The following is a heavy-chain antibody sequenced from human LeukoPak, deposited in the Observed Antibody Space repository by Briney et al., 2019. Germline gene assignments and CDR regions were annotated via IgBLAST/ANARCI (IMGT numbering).Heavy chain of an antibody. Sequence: ASVKVSCKASGYTFTSYDINRVRQATGQGLEWMGWMNPNSGNTGYAQKFQGRVTMTRNTSISTAYMELSSLRSEDTAVYYCARVKMGWQQLPYYWGQGTLVTVSS. CDR1: GYTFTSYD. D-gene: IGHD6-13*01. V-gene: IGHV1-8*01. CDR2: MNPNSGNT. CDR3: ARVKMGWQQLPYY. J-gene: IGHJ4*02.